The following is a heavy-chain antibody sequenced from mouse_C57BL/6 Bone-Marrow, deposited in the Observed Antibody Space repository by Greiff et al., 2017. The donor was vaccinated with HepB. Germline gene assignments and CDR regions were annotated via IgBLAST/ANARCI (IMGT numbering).Heavy chain of an antibody. V-gene: IGHV14-1*01. CDR2: IDPEDGDT. CDR1: GFNIKDYY. J-gene: IGHJ1*03. Sequence: EVQLQQSGAELVRPGASVKLSCTASGFNIKDYYMHWVKQRPEQGLEWIGRIDPEDGDTEYAPKFQGKATMTADTSSNTAYLQLSSLTSEDTAVYYCTTGTTTVPWYFDVWGTGTTVTSPQ. D-gene: IGHD1-1*01. CDR3: TTGTTTVPWYFDV.